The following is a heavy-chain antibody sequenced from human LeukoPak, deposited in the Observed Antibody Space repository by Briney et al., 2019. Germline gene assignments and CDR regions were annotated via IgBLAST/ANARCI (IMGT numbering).Heavy chain of an antibody. CDR3: GSSGYDH. Sequence: PGGSLRLSCGASGFTLSSNWMTWVRQAPGRGLEWVASIKQDGSVKYYVDSVKGRFTISRDNARNSLSLQMNSLGVEDTAVYYCGSSGYDHWGQGTLVTVSS. D-gene: IGHD5-12*01. CDR2: IKQDGSVK. J-gene: IGHJ4*02. CDR1: GFTLSSNW. V-gene: IGHV3-7*01.